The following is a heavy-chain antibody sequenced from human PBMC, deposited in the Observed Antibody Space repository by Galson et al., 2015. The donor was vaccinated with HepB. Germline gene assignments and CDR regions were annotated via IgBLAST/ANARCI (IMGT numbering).Heavy chain of an antibody. Sequence: SLRLSCAASGFTFSSYAMHWVRQAPGKGLEWVAVISYGGSNKYYADSVKGRFTISRDNSKNTLYLQMNSLRAEDTAVYYCAKKVGDYEPHPFDYCGQGTLVTVSS. CDR1: GFTFSSYA. CDR3: AKKVGDYEPHPFDY. J-gene: IGHJ4*02. D-gene: IGHD4-17*01. CDR2: ISYGGSNK. V-gene: IGHV3-30*18.